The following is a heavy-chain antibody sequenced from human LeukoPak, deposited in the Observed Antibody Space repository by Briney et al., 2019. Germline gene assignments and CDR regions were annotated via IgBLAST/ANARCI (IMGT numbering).Heavy chain of an antibody. V-gene: IGHV3-48*01. Sequence: GGSLRLSSAASGFSFSSYSMNWVRQAPGKGLEWVSYISGSGNAKHYTDSVKGRFTISRDNAKNALYLQMNSLRAEDTAVYFCARDYVYAFDYWGQGTLVTVSS. D-gene: IGHD2/OR15-2a*01. CDR3: ARDYVYAFDY. J-gene: IGHJ4*02. CDR2: ISGSGNAK. CDR1: GFSFSSYS.